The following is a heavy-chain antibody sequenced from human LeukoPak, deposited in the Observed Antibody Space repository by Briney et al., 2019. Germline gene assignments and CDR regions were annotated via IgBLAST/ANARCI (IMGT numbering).Heavy chain of an antibody. CDR2: LNTNTGNP. V-gene: IGHV7-4-1*02. CDR3: AKGGSYFYGSTSYYTVFD. J-gene: IGHJ4*02. D-gene: IGHD3-10*01. CDR1: GYTSIEFS. Sequence: GASVKFSCKDPGYTSIEFSMHWVRQAPVQGLELLVTLNTNTGNPTYAQGFTGRFVFSLDTSVSTAYLQISSLKAEDTAVYYCAKGGSYFYGSTSYYTVFDWGQGTLVTVSS.